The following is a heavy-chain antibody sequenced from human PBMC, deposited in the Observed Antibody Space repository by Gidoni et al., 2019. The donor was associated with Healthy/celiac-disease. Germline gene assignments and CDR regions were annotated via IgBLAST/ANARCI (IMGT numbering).Heavy chain of an antibody. CDR1: GGSISSYY. CDR2: IYTSGST. Sequence: QVQLQESGPGLVKPSETLSLTCTVSGGSISSYYWSWIRQPAGKGLEWIGRIYTSGSTNYNPSLKSPVTMSVDTSKNQFSLKLSSVTAADTAVYYCARVSNPTGFVGDAFDIWGQGTMVTVSS. D-gene: IGHD3-10*01. CDR3: ARVSNPTGFVGDAFDI. J-gene: IGHJ3*02. V-gene: IGHV4-4*07.